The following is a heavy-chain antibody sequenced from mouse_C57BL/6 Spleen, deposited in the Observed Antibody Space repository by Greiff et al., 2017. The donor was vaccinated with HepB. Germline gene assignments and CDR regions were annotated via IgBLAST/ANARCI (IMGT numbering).Heavy chain of an antibody. CDR1: GFTFSSYA. V-gene: IGHV5-4*03. CDR3: ARGRGTIGTSYYFDY. D-gene: IGHD1-1*02. J-gene: IGHJ2*01. CDR2: ISDGGSYT. Sequence: EVMLVESGGGLVKPGGSLKLSCAASGFTFSSYAMSWVRQTPEKRLEWVATISDGGSYTYYPDNVKGRFTISRDNAKNNLYLQMSHLKSEDTAMYYCARGRGTIGTSYYFDYWGQGTTLTVSS.